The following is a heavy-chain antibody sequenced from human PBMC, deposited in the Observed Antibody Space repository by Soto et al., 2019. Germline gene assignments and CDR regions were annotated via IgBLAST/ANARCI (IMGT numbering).Heavy chain of an antibody. CDR2: IYYSGST. Sequence: SETLSLTCTVSGVSISSSSYYWGWIRQPPGKGLEWIGSIYYSGSTYYNPSLKSRVTISVDTSKNQFSLKLSSVTAADTAVYYFARESYVQVYLGQGTLVTVSS. CDR1: GVSISSSSYY. J-gene: IGHJ4*02. D-gene: IGHD3-16*01. CDR3: ARESYVQVY. V-gene: IGHV4-39*02.